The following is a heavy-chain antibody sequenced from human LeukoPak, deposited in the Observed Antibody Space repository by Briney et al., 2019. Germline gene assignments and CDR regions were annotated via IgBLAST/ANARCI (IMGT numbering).Heavy chain of an antibody. D-gene: IGHD5-24*01. CDR3: ARVPRRDGYNLNY. CDR2: IRWDGSNK. CDR1: GFPFSSYG. V-gene: IGHV3-30*02. Sequence: GGSLILSFSAPGFPFSSYGRHSGRQAPGKGLEMVAFIRWDGSNKYYADSVKGRFTISRDNSKNTLYLQMHSLRAEDTAVYYCARVPRRDGYNLNYWGQGTLVTVSS. J-gene: IGHJ4*02.